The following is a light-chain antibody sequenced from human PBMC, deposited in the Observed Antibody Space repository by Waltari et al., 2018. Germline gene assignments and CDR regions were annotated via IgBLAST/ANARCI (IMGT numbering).Light chain of an antibody. V-gene: IGLV4-69*01. J-gene: IGLJ3*02. Sequence: QLVLTQSPSASASLGASVKLTCTLSSGHSTNVIAWLQKRPEKGPRVMMKVNSDGSHSKGDEIPDRFSGSSSGAERYRTISSLQSEDEADYYGQTGGHGTWVFGGGTKLTVL. CDR1: SGHSTNV. CDR2: VNSDGSH. CDR3: QTGGHGTWV.